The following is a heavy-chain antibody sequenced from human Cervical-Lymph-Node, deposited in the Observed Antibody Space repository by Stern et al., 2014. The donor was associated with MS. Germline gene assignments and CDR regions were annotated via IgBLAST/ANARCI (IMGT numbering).Heavy chain of an antibody. CDR3: VRHSHCSPTRCYPSWFDP. J-gene: IGHJ5*02. Sequence: EVQLVESGAEVKKPGESLKISCKGSGYSFPSYWIGWVRQMPGKGLEWMGVIYGDVSETRDSPSFQGQVTMAADKSTNVAFLQWTSLKSSDTAIYYCVRHSHCSPTRCYPSWFDPWGQGTLVIVSS. CDR1: GYSFPSYW. V-gene: IGHV5-51*01. CDR2: IYGDVSET. D-gene: IGHD2-2*01.